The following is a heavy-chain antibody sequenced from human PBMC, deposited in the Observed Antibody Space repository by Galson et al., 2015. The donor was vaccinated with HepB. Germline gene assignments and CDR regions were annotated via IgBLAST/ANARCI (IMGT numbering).Heavy chain of an antibody. V-gene: IGHV3-23*01. CDR2: ISGSGGRT. CDR3: SETGDITVPPGTLSWGPKTYLVPHYLGV. CDR1: GFRFSNYA. D-gene: IGHD3-10*01. Sequence: SLRLSCAASGFRFSNYAMSWVRQAQGKGLEWVSVISGSGGRTYYADSVQGRFTISRDNSKNTLYLSMSSLRAEDTAVYYCSETGDITVPPGTLSWGPKTYLVPHYLGVWGKGTTVIVSS. J-gene: IGHJ6*03.